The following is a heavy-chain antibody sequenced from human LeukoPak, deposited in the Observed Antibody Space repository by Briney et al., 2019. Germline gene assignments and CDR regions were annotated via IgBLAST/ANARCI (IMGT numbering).Heavy chain of an antibody. CDR3: ARGRVYSSGRRYYFDY. V-gene: IGHV4-34*01. CDR1: Y. D-gene: IGHD6-19*01. J-gene: IGHJ4*02. CDR2: INHSGST. Sequence: YWSWIRQPPGKGLEWIGEINHSGSTNYNPSLKSRVTISVDTSKNQFSLKLSSVTAADTAVYYCARGRVYSSGRRYYFDYWGQGTLVTVSS.